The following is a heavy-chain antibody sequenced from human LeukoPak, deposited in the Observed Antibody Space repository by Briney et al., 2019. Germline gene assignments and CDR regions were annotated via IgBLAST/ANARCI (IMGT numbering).Heavy chain of an antibody. CDR3: AREGSSSRGLYYYYYMDV. Sequence: SETLSLTCTVSGYSISSGYYWGWIRQPPGKGLEWIGSIYHSGSTYYNPSLKSRVTISVDTSKNQFSLKLSSVTAADTAVYYCAREGSSSRGLYYYYYMDVWGKGTTVTVSS. J-gene: IGHJ6*03. CDR2: IYHSGST. V-gene: IGHV4-38-2*02. CDR1: GYSISSGYY. D-gene: IGHD6-6*01.